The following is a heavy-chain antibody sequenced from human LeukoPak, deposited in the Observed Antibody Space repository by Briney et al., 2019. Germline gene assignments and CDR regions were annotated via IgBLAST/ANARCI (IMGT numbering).Heavy chain of an antibody. CDR3: ARVNGAGYY. CDR2: MNPNSGNT. Sequence: ASVKVSCKASGYSFTSYDINWVRQATGQGLEWMGWMNPNSGNTGYAQKFQGRVTMTMDPSISTAYMELSRLRSEDTAVYYCARVNGAGYYWGQGTLVTVSS. CDR1: GYSFTSYD. D-gene: IGHD1-26*01. J-gene: IGHJ4*02. V-gene: IGHV1-8*01.